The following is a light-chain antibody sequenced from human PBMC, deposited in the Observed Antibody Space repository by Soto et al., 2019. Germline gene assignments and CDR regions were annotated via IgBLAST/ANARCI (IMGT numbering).Light chain of an antibody. CDR2: LGS. J-gene: IGKJ4*01. CDR1: QSLLHSNGYNY. Sequence: DTVMTQSPLSLPVTPGEPASISCRSSQSLLHSNGYNYLNWYLQKPGQSPQLLIYLGSNRASGVPDRFSGSGSGTDFTLKISRVEAEDVGVYYCMQVLQTPRLTFGGGTKVEIK. CDR3: MQVLQTPRLT. V-gene: IGKV2-28*01.